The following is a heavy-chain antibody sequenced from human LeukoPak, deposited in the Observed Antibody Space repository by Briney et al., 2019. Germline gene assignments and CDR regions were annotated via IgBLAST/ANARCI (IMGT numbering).Heavy chain of an antibody. CDR3: ARWLQEYYFDY. J-gene: IGHJ4*02. CDR2: IKKDGSEK. V-gene: IGHV3-7*03. CDR1: GFTFSSHW. D-gene: IGHD5-12*01. Sequence: PGGSLRLSCAASGFTFSSHWMSWVRQAPGKGLEWVANIKKDGSEKYYVDAVKGRFTISRDNAKTSLYLQMNSLRAEDTALYYCARWLQEYYFDYWGQGTLVTVSS.